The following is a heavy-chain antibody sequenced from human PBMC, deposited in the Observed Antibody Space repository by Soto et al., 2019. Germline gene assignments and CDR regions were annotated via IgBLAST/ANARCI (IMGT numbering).Heavy chain of an antibody. J-gene: IGHJ6*02. Sequence: ASVKVSCKASGYTFTGYYMHWVLQAPGEGLEWMGWINPNSGGTNYAQKFQGRVTMTRDTSISTAYMELSRLRSDDTAVYYCARSATEAPDHYYGMDVWGQGTTVTVSS. CDR1: GYTFTGYY. V-gene: IGHV1-2*02. CDR2: INPNSGGT. CDR3: ARSATEAPDHYYGMDV.